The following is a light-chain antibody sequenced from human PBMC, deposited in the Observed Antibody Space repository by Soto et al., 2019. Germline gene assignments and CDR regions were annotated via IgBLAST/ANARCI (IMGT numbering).Light chain of an antibody. J-gene: IGKJ1*01. Sequence: DIQLTQSPSLLSASVGDRVTITCRASQAISSYLAWYQQKPGKAPKLLIYAASTLQSGVPSTFSGSGSGTEFTLTISSLQPEDFATYYCQRLNGYPRTFGQGNEVEI. CDR1: QAISSY. V-gene: IGKV1-9*01. CDR3: QRLNGYPRT. CDR2: AAS.